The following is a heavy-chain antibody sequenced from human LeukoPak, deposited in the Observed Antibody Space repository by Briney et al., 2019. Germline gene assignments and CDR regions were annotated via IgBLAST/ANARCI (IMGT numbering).Heavy chain of an antibody. V-gene: IGHV3-23*01. CDR1: GFTFRRYA. Sequence: TGGALRLSCAASGFTFRRYAMTWVRQAPGKGLEWVSGINGGGSTTYYADSVKGRFTISRDSSNNTLNLQMNSLRAEDTAIYYCARRTADYYFDYWGQGTLVTVSS. CDR3: ARRTADYYFDY. CDR2: INGGGSTT. D-gene: IGHD1-14*01. J-gene: IGHJ4*02.